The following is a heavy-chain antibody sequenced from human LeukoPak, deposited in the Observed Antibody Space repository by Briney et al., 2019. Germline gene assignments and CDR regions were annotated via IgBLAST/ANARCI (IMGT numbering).Heavy chain of an antibody. D-gene: IGHD3-3*01. CDR3: ARFNFGVVIADAFDI. Sequence: SETLSLTCTVSGGSISSYYWSWIRQPPGKGLEWIGYIYYSGSTNYNPSLKSRVTMSVDTSKNQFSLKLSSVTAADTAVYYCARFNFGVVIADAFDIWGQGTMVTVSS. CDR1: GGSISSYY. J-gene: IGHJ3*02. CDR2: IYYSGST. V-gene: IGHV4-59*01.